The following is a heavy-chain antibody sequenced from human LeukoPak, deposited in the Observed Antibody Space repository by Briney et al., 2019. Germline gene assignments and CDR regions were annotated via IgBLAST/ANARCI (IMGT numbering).Heavy chain of an antibody. V-gene: IGHV4-61*02. CDR3: ARDVTIFGVERYNWFDP. D-gene: IGHD3-3*01. CDR1: GGSISSGSYY. J-gene: IGHJ5*02. Sequence: PSQTLSLTCTVSGGSISSGSYYWSWIRQPAGKGLEWTGRIYTSGSTNYNPSLKSRVTISVDTSKNQFSLKLSSVTAADTAVYYCARDVTIFGVERYNWFDPWGQGTLVTVSS. CDR2: IYTSGST.